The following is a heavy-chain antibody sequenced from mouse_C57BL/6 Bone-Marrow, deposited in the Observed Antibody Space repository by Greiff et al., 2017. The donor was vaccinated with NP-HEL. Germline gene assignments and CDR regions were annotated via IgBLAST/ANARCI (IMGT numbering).Heavy chain of an antibody. CDR1: GYTFTSYG. Sequence: VQLQQSGAELARPGASVKLSCKAAGYTFTSYGISWVKQRTGQGLEWIGEIYPRSGNNYYNEKFKGKATLTADKSSSTAYMELRSLTSEDSAVYFCARELGRGFAYWGQGTLVTVSA. CDR2: IYPRSGNN. D-gene: IGHD4-1*01. V-gene: IGHV1-81*01. J-gene: IGHJ3*01. CDR3: ARELGRGFAY.